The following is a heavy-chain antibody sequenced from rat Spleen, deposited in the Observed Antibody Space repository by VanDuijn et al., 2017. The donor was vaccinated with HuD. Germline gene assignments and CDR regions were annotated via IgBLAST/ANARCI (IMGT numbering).Heavy chain of an antibody. V-gene: IGHV5-29*01. J-gene: IGHJ3*01. CDR2: INYDGSST. CDR1: GFTFSDFY. CDR3: ARSVFDY. Sequence: EVQLVESDGGLVQPGRSLKLSCAASGFTFSDFYMAWVRQAPTKGLEWVATINYDGSSTYYRDSVKGRFTISRDNAKSTLYLQMDSLRSEDTATYYCARSVFDYWGPGTLVTVSS.